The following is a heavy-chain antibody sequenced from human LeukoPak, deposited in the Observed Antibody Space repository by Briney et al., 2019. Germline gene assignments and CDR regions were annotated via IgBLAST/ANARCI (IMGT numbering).Heavy chain of an antibody. CDR1: GFTFSSYA. V-gene: IGHV3-23*01. Sequence: PGGSLNPPCAASGFTFSSYAMTWVRQAPGKGLEWVSVISGSGDSTYYADSVKGRFTISRDNSKKTLYLQMNSLRAEDTAVYYCAKEPRYSSSNYYYYYMDVWGKGTTVTVSS. J-gene: IGHJ6*03. D-gene: IGHD6-6*01. CDR2: ISGSGDST. CDR3: AKEPRYSSSNYYYYYMDV.